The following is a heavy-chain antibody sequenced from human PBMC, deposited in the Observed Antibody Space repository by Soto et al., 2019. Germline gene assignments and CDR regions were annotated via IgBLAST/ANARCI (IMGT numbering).Heavy chain of an antibody. J-gene: IGHJ4*02. CDR2: ISYSGST. Sequence: PSETLSLTCTVSSDSISSYYWSWIRQPPGKRLEWIGYISYSGSTDYNPSLKSRVTISGDTSENHLSLTLNSVTSADTAVYFCARDRRDGYKRYFEFWGQGNQVTVSS. D-gene: IGHD5-12*01. CDR1: SDSISSYY. CDR3: ARDRRDGYKRYFEF. V-gene: IGHV4-59*01.